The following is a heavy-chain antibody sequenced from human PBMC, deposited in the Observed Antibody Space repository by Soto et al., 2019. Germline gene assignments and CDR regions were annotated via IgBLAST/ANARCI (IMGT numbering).Heavy chain of an antibody. CDR2: INHRGSA. V-gene: IGHV4-4*02. D-gene: IGHD5-18*01. Sequence: SETLSLTCAVSGGSIFGPKWWSWVRQPPGKGLEWIGEINHRGSANYNPSLKSRVTMSVDKSKNQFSLRLTSVTAADTAIYYCATVEKALVNDVFDVWGHGTKVT. CDR3: ATVEKALVNDVFDV. J-gene: IGHJ3*01. CDR1: GGSIFGPKW.